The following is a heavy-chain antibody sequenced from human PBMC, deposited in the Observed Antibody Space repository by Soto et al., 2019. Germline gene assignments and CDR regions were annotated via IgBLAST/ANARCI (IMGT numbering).Heavy chain of an antibody. Sequence: QIQVVQSGAEVKKPGASVNISCKASGYSFISYGMYWVRQAPGQRLGWMGWINAVNGDTKYPQRFQGRVTITRDTSASTVYMELRSLRGDDTAVYYCASDYMRGRDYWGQGTLVTVSS. CDR3: ASDYMRGRDY. CDR1: GYSFISYG. CDR2: INAVNGDT. J-gene: IGHJ4*02. V-gene: IGHV1-3*01. D-gene: IGHD3-10*01.